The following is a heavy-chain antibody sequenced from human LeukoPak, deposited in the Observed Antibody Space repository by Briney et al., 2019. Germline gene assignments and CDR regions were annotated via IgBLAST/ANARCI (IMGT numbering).Heavy chain of an antibody. CDR2: IIPIFGTA. CDR1: GGTFSSYA. CDR3: ARVPTLTIYYYYYYMDV. J-gene: IGHJ6*03. D-gene: IGHD4-11*01. Sequence: SVKVSCKASGGTFSSYAISWVRQAPGQGLEWMGGIIPIFGTANYAQKFQGRVTITADESTSTAYMELSSLRSEDTAVYYCARVPTLTIYYYYYYMDVWGKGTTVTVSS. V-gene: IGHV1-69*13.